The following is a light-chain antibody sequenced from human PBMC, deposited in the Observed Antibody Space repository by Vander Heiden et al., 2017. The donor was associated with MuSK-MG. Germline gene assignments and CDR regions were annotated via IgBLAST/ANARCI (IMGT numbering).Light chain of an antibody. CDR2: KAS. Sequence: DIQMTKSPSTLSAYVGDRVTITCRASQSISAWLAWYQQKPGKAPKLMVYKASNLETGVPSRFSGSGSGTEFTLTISSLEPDDFATYYRQQYKRYWTFGQGTKVEIK. CDR1: QSISAW. V-gene: IGKV1-5*03. CDR3: QQYKRYWT. J-gene: IGKJ1*01.